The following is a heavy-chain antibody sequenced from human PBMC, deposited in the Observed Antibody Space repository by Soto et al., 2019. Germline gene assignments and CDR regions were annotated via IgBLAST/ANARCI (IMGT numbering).Heavy chain of an antibody. Sequence: GESLKISCKGSGYTFTSNWIGWVRQMPGKGLEWMGIIYPGDSETRYSPSFQGQVTISADTSITTVYLQWNRLTASDTATSYCAKERGSAYFCKDVWGQGTTVTVSS. CDR1: GYTFTSNW. CDR3: AKERGSAYFCKDV. J-gene: IGHJ6*02. CDR2: IYPGDSET. D-gene: IGHD3-10*01. V-gene: IGHV5-51*01.